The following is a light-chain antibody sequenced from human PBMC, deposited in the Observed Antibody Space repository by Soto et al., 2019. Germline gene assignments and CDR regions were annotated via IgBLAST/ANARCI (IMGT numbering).Light chain of an antibody. CDR3: ISYTDRQSYL. Sequence: QSVLTQPRSVSGSPGQSVTFSCTGTSSDVGGYNSVSWYQYHPGKAPKLMIYDVNKRPSGVPDRFSGSKSGNTASLTISGLQAADEADYYCISYTDRQSYLFGTGTKVTVL. V-gene: IGLV2-11*01. CDR1: SSDVGGYNS. J-gene: IGLJ1*01. CDR2: DVN.